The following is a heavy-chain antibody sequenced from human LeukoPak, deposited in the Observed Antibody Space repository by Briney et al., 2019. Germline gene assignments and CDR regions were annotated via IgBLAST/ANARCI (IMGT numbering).Heavy chain of an antibody. CDR1: GYTFSSYG. Sequence: ASVKVSCKASGYTFSSYGISWVRQAPGQGLEWMGWISIYNGNTNYAQKLQGRVTMTTDTSTSTAYMELRGLRSDDTAVYYCARDAWGYGAAAGHNCFDPWGQGTLVTVSS. CDR2: ISIYNGNT. J-gene: IGHJ5*02. V-gene: IGHV1-18*01. D-gene: IGHD6-13*01. CDR3: ARDAWGYGAAAGHNCFDP.